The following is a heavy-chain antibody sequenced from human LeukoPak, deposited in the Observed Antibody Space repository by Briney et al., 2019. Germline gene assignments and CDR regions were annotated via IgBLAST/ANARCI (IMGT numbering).Heavy chain of an antibody. CDR2: IIDSGNSI. D-gene: IGHD1-26*01. CDR1: GFTFSSCA. J-gene: IGHJ4*02. V-gene: IGHV3-23*01. Sequence: GGSLRLSCEASGFTFSSCAMSWVRQAPGKGLEWVSTIIDSGNSIYYADSAEGRFTISRDNSKNTLYLQMNGLRAGDTAVYYCAKDPIFSGSYGVFDYWGLGTLVTVSS. CDR3: AKDPIFSGSYGVFDY.